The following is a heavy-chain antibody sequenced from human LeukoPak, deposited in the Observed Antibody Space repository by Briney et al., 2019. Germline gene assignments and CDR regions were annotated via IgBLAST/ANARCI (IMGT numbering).Heavy chain of an antibody. Sequence: SETLSLTCTVSGVSISSSYSYWGWIRQPPGMGLEWIGSIYHSGTTYYNPSLKSRVTISVDTSTNHFSLKVSSVTAADTAVYYCARVWSDSGTYYDDRGAFDYWGQGTLVTVSS. CDR1: GVSISSSYSY. CDR3: ARVWSDSGTYYDDRGAFDY. CDR2: IYHSGTT. D-gene: IGHD1-26*01. V-gene: IGHV4-39*02. J-gene: IGHJ4*02.